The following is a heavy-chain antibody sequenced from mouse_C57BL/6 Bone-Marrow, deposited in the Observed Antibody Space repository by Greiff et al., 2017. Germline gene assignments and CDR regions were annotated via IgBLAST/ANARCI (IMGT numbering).Heavy chain of an antibody. D-gene: IGHD5-5*01. Sequence: EVQLQQSGPVLVKPGASVKMSCKASGYTFTDYYMNWVKQSHGKSLEWIGVINPYNGGTSYNQKFKGKATLTVDKSSSTAYMVLNSLTSEDSAVYYCARGLPLYYYAMDYWGQGTSVTVSS. CDR3: ARGLPLYYYAMDY. V-gene: IGHV1-19*01. CDR2: INPYNGGT. CDR1: GYTFTDYY. J-gene: IGHJ4*01.